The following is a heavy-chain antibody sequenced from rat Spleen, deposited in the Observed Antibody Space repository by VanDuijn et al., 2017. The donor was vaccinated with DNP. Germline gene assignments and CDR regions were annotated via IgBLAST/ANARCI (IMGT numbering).Heavy chain of an antibody. Sequence: EVKLVESGGGLVQPGSSLKLSCAASGFNFNDYWMGWVRQAPGKGLEWIGQINKDSSTINYNPSWKEKITISRDNAQNTLYLQMSKLGSEDTAIYYCAKGPNYGGWSDYFDYWGQGVMVTVSS. CDR3: AKGPNYGGWSDYFDY. CDR1: GFNFNDYW. J-gene: IGHJ2*01. D-gene: IGHD1-11*01. CDR2: INKDSSTI. V-gene: IGHV4-2*01.